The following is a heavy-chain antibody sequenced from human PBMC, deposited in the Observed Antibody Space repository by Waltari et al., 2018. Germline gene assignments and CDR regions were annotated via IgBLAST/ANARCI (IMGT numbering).Heavy chain of an antibody. CDR3: ASTLVGAIYNLDY. CDR2: IYYSGST. Sequence: QMQLQESGPGLVKPSETLSLTCTVSGGSISSHYWSWIRQPPGKGLEWIGYIYYSGSTNYNPSLKSRVTISVDTSKNQFSLKLSSVTAADTAVYYCASTLVGAIYNLDYWGQGTLVTVSS. J-gene: IGHJ4*02. D-gene: IGHD1-26*01. CDR1: GGSISSHY. V-gene: IGHV4-59*11.